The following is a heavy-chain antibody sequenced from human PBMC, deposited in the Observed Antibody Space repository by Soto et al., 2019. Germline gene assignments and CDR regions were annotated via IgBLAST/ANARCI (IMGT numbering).Heavy chain of an antibody. V-gene: IGHV3-15*01. J-gene: IGHJ5*02. CDR3: AWLSRLLDPYTSNT. D-gene: IGHD5-12*01. CDR1: GLIFRDAW. Sequence: EVHLVESGGGLVKPGGSLRLSCAASGLIFRDAWMNWVRQAPGQRLEWVGRIKSKASGGSIEYAPPMKGRFTISRDDSRELFYLQMDSLKSEDTAVYYCAWLSRLLDPYTSNTWGQGTLVTVSS. CDR2: IKSKASGGSI.